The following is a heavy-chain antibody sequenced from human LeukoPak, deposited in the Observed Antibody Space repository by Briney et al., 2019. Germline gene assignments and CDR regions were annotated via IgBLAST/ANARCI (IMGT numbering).Heavy chain of an antibody. J-gene: IGHJ4*02. D-gene: IGHD3-10*01. CDR1: GFTFSSYS. V-gene: IGHV3-21*01. CDR3: ARAMYGSGIIGGFDY. CDR2: ISSSSSYI. Sequence: KTGGSLRLSCAASGFTFSSYSMNWVRQAPGKGLEWVSSISSSSSYIYYADSVKGRFTISRDNAKNSLYLQMNSLRAEDTAVYYCARAMYGSGIIGGFDYWGQGTLVTVS.